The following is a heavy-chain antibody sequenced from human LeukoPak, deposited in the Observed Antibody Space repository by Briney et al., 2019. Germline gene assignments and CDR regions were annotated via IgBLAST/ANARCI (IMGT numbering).Heavy chain of an antibody. V-gene: IGHV3-30*03. D-gene: IGHD5-24*01. CDR1: GFSFSSYG. Sequence: GGSLRLSCAASGFSFSSYGMHWVRQAPGKGLEWVAVISFDGRNKYYADSVKGRFTISRDTSKNTLYLQMNSLRAEDTAVYYCASEDGHNPNLGFDYWGQGTLVTVSS. J-gene: IGHJ4*02. CDR3: ASEDGHNPNLGFDY. CDR2: ISFDGRNK.